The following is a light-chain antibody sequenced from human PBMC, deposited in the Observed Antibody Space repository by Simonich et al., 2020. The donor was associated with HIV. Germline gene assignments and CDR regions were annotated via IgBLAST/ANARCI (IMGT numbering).Light chain of an antibody. CDR2: EDS. J-gene: IGLJ3*02. Sequence: SYELTHPPSVSVSPGQTARITCSGDALPKKYAYWYQQKSGQAPVLVIYEDSERPSGIPERFSGSSSGTMATVTISGAQVEDEADYYCYSTDSSGNHRGVFGGGTKLTVL. V-gene: IGLV3-10*01. CDR3: YSTDSSGNHRGV. CDR1: ALPKKY.